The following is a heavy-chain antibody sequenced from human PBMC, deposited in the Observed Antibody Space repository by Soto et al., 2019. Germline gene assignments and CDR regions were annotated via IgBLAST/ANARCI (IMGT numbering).Heavy chain of an antibody. D-gene: IGHD3-3*01. V-gene: IGHV4-4*07. CDR1: GGAISTYY. CDR2: IYSSGST. CDR3: ARGQRFSDWFDP. J-gene: IGHJ5*02. Sequence: QVHLQESGPGLVKPSETLSLTCTVSGGAISTYYWTWIRQPAGKGLEWIGRIYSSGSTKYNPFLQSRVTMSLDTSNNQFSLRLTSVTAADTAVYYCARGQRFSDWFDPWGQGTLVTVS.